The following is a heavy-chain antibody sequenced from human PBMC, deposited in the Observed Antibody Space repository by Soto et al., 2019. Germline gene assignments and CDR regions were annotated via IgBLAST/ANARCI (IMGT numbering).Heavy chain of an antibody. Sequence: QVHLVQSGAEVKKPGSSVKVSCKTSGGTFSTYTVSWVRQAPGQGLEWIGRIIPILDVLTYAQKFQGRVPITADKSTSTAYLELTSLKSEDTAMYYCARGSEGSGTESAFHFWGQGTMVTVSS. J-gene: IGHJ3*01. CDR3: ARGSEGSGTESAFHF. D-gene: IGHD2-15*01. CDR2: IIPILDVL. CDR1: GGTFSTYT. V-gene: IGHV1-69*02.